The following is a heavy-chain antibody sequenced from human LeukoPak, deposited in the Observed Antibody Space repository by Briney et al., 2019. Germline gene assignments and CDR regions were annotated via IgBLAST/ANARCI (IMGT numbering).Heavy chain of an antibody. CDR2: ISGSGAST. CDR3: AKHLGYTSSCPDY. Sequence: GGSLRLSCAASGFTFSSNGMSWVRPAPGKGLEWVSAISGSGASTYYADSVKGRFTISRDNSKNTLYLQVSSLRAEDTAVYYCAKHLGYTSSCPDYWGQGTLVTVSS. J-gene: IGHJ4*02. V-gene: IGHV3-23*01. CDR1: GFTFSSNG. D-gene: IGHD6-13*01.